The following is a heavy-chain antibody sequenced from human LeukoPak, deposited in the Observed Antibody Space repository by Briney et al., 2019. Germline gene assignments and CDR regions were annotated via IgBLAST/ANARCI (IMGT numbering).Heavy chain of an antibody. CDR3: AKDPAYSGSYYFQH. CDR2: IYGDGST. CDR1: GFSVSNNY. Sequence: GGSLRLSCVVSGFSVSNNYVSWVRQAPGKGLEWVSNIYGDGSTNYADSVKGRFTISRDNSKNTLYLQMNSLRAEDTAVYYCAKDPAYSGSYYFQHWGQGTLVTVSS. J-gene: IGHJ1*01. D-gene: IGHD1-26*01. V-gene: IGHV3-53*01.